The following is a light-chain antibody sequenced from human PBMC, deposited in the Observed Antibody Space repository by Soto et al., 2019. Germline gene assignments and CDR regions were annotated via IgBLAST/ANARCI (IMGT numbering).Light chain of an antibody. CDR1: QGLVNSDGNIY. V-gene: IGKV2-30*01. CDR2: EVS. Sequence: DVVMTQSPLSLPVTLGQPASISCTSSQGLVNSDGNIYLNWFQQRTGQSPRSLIYEVSKRDSGVPDRFSGSGSGTDFTLKISRVEAEDVGVYYCMQGTHWPLTFGGGTKVEIK. J-gene: IGKJ4*01. CDR3: MQGTHWPLT.